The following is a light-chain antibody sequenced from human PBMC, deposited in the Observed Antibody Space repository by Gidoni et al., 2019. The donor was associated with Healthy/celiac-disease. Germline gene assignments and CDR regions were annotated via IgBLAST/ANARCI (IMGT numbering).Light chain of an antibody. V-gene: IGKV3-20*01. CDR1: QRVSGTY. Sequence: EIVLTQSPGTLSLSPGEGATLSCRTSQRVSGTYLAWYQQKPGQAPRLLIDGASSRATGIPDRCSCSGSGTDFTLTISRLEPEDFAVYYCQHYGGSITFGPGTKVDIK. J-gene: IGKJ3*01. CDR3: QHYGGSIT. CDR2: GAS.